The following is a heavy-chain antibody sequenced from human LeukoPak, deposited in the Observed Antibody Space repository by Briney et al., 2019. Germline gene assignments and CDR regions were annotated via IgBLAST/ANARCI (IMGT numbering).Heavy chain of an antibody. Sequence: ASVKVSCKASEYTFIGYYLHWVRQAPGQGLEWMGWINPNSGGTNYAQKFQGRVTMTRDTSISTAYMELSRLRSDDTAVYYCARGGQYVLHYDSSGYPPRGHWGQGTLVTVSS. CDR3: ARGGQYVLHYDSSGYPPRGH. CDR1: EYTFIGYY. J-gene: IGHJ4*02. CDR2: INPNSGGT. V-gene: IGHV1-2*02. D-gene: IGHD3-22*01.